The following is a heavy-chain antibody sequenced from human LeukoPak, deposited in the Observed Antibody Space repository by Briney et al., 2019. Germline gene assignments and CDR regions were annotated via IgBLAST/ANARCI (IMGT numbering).Heavy chain of an antibody. D-gene: IGHD2-2*01. Sequence: SVKVSCKASGGTFSSYAISWVRQAPGQGLEWMGGIIPIFGTANYAQRFQGRVTITADESTSTAYMELSSLRSEDTAVYYCARDAGYCSSTSCYSWFDPWGQGTLVTVSS. CDR2: IIPIFGTA. CDR1: GGTFSSYA. CDR3: ARDAGYCSSTSCYSWFDP. V-gene: IGHV1-69*13. J-gene: IGHJ5*02.